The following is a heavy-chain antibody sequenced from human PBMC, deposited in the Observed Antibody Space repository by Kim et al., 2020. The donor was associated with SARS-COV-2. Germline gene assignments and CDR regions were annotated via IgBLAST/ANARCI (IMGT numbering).Heavy chain of an antibody. J-gene: IGHJ4*02. D-gene: IGHD6-6*01. V-gene: IGHV4-39*01. CDR3: ARRIAVAARPCYFDY. Sequence: PSLKSRVTISVDTSKNQFSLMLSSVTAADTAVYYCARRIAVAARPCYFDYWGQGTLVTVSS.